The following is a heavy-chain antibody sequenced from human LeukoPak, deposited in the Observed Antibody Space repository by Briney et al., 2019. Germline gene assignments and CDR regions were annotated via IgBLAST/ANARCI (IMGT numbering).Heavy chain of an antibody. CDR2: ITRQSTYI. CDR1: GFTFSSSS. J-gene: IGHJ4*02. V-gene: IGHV3-21*01. D-gene: IGHD2-21*01. Sequence: PGGSLRLSCAASGFTFSSSSLNWVRQAPGKGLEWVSSITRQSTYIYYADSMKGRFTISRDSAKNSLYLQMNSLRAEDTAVYYCAREGVVNFDYWGQGTLVTVSS. CDR3: AREGVVNFDY.